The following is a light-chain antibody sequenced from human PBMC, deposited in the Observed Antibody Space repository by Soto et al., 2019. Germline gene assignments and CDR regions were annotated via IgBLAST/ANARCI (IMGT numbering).Light chain of an antibody. CDR3: QQSYSTPRT. CDR2: AAS. CDR1: QSISSY. Sequence: DIQMTQSPSSLSASVGDRVTITCRASQSISSYLNWYQQKPGKAPKLLIYAASNLQSGVPSRFSGRASGIDFTLTISSLQPEDFATYYCQQSYSTPRTFGQGTKLEIK. V-gene: IGKV1-39*01. J-gene: IGKJ2*01.